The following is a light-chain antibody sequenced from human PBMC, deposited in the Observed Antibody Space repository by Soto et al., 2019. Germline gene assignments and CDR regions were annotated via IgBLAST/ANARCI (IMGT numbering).Light chain of an antibody. CDR1: SSNIGAGYD. Sequence: QSVLTQPPSVSGAPGQRVTISCTGSSSNIGAGYDVHWYQQLPGTAPKLLIYGNSNRPSGVPDRFTGSKSGNSAYLAINGLQAEDEADYYCQSYDSSLSGYVFGTGTKVTVL. CDR2: GNS. V-gene: IGLV1-40*01. J-gene: IGLJ1*01. CDR3: QSYDSSLSGYV.